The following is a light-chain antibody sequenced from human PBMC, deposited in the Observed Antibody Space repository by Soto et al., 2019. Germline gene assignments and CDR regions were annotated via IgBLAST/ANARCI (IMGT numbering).Light chain of an antibody. V-gene: IGKV4-1*01. CDR2: WAS. CDR3: QQYYNTPWT. Sequence: DIVMTQSPDSLAVSLGERATINCKSSQSVLYSSNDKNYLAWYQQKPGQPPKLLIYWASTRESGVPDRFTGSGSGTDFTLTISSLQAEDVAVYYCQQYYNTPWTFGQGTNVDIK. J-gene: IGKJ1*01. CDR1: QSVLYSSNDKNY.